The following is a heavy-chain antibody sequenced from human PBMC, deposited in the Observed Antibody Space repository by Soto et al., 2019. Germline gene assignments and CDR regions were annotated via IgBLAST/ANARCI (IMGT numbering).Heavy chain of an antibody. J-gene: IGHJ4*02. V-gene: IGHV3-23*01. D-gene: IGHD3-10*01. CDR3: ARGSTDSYPGSRIFDF. CDR1: GLTFGSRA. Sequence: GGSLRLSCVASGLTFGSRAMTWVRQAPGEGLQWVSTITDTGGDAKYADSVRGRFVISRDNSRKTLYLQMTSLTAEDSAMYYCARGSTDSYPGSRIFDFWGRGTLVTVSS. CDR2: ITDTGGDA.